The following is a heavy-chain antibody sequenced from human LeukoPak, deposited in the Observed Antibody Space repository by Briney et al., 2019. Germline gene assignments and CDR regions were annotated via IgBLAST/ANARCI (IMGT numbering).Heavy chain of an antibody. CDR2: ISAYNGNT. D-gene: IGHD3-22*01. J-gene: IGHJ4*02. CDR1: GYTFTSYG. CDR3: ARDIWHYYDSSGYYYGGYFDY. Sequence: GASVKVSCKASGYTFTSYGISWVRQAPGQGLEWMGWISAYNGNTNYAQKLQGRVTMTTDTPTSTAYMELRSLRSDDTAVYYCARDIWHYYDSSGYYYGGYFDYWGQGTLVTVSS. V-gene: IGHV1-18*01.